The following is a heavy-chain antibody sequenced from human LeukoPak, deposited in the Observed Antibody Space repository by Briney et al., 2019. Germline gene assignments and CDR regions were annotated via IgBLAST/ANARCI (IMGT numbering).Heavy chain of an antibody. CDR1: GFTFSDYY. Sequence: GGSLRLSCVASGFTFSDYYMSWIRQAPGKGLEWVSYILSTSSYTSYADSVKGRFTISRDNAKNSLYLQMNSLRAEDTAVYYCARAANTAAGTPTLANDYWGQGTLVTVSS. V-gene: IGHV3-11*05. J-gene: IGHJ4*02. CDR3: ARAANTAAGTPTLANDY. CDR2: ILSTSSYT. D-gene: IGHD6-13*01.